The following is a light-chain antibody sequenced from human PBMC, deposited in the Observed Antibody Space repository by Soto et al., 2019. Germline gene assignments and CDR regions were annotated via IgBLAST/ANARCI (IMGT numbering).Light chain of an antibody. CDR1: SSDVGGYNY. CDR2: DVS. Sequence: SVLTQPASVSGSPGQSITISCTGTSSDVGGYNYVSWYQQHPGKVPKLMIYDVSYRPSGVSNRFSGSKSGNTASLTIFGLQAEDEADYYCNSYTTSSTYVFGTGTRSPS. V-gene: IGLV2-14*01. CDR3: NSYTTSSTYV. J-gene: IGLJ1*01.